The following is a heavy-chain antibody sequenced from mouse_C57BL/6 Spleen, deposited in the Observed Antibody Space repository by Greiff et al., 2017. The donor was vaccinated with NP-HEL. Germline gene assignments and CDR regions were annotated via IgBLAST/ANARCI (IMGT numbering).Heavy chain of an antibody. D-gene: IGHD2-4*01. CDR3: ASLYYDYDKITGFDY. J-gene: IGHJ2*01. V-gene: IGHV1-81*01. CDR1: GYTFTSYG. Sequence: VQLQQSGAELARPGASVKLSCKASGYTFTSYGISWVKQRTGQGLEWIGEIYPRSGNTYYNEKFKGKATLTADKSSSTAYMELRSLTSEDSAVYFCASLYYDYDKITGFDYWGQGTTLTVSS. CDR2: IYPRSGNT.